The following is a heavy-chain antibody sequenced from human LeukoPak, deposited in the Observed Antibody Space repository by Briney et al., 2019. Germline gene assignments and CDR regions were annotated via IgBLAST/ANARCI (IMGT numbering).Heavy chain of an antibody. V-gene: IGHV4-59*12. CDR2: IYHSGST. CDR1: GGSISSYY. D-gene: IGHD2-2*01. CDR3: ARDRLEYQYDAFDI. Sequence: PSETLSLTCSVSGGSISSYYWSWIRQPPGRGLEWIGYIYHSGSTYYNPSLKSRVTISVDRSKNQFSLKLSSVTAADTAVYYCARDRLEYQYDAFDIWGQGTMVTVSS. J-gene: IGHJ3*02.